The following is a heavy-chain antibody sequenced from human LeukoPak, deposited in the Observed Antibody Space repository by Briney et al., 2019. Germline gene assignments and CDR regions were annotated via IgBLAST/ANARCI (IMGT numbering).Heavy chain of an antibody. J-gene: IGHJ4*02. CDR1: GITFSTSV. CDR2: ISDNGVGT. D-gene: IGHD3-22*01. Sequence: GGSLRLSCEVSGITFSTSVMHWVRQGPGKGLEYVSGISDNGVGTYYASSVKGRFTISRDNSKNTLYLQMNSLRAEDTAVYYCARTNYDRGDYWGQGTLVTVSS. CDR3: ARTNYDRGDY. V-gene: IGHV3-64*01.